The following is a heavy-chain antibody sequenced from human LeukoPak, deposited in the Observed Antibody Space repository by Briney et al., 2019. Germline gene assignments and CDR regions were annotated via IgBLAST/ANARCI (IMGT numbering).Heavy chain of an antibody. Sequence: GGSLRLSCAASGLTFSVYAMTWVRQAPGKGLEWVSAISGSGGSTYYADSVKGRFTISRDNSKNTLYLQMNSLRAEDTAVYYCAKSYYYGSSGPPYYYYGMDVWGQGTTVTVSS. CDR1: GLTFSVYA. D-gene: IGHD3-22*01. J-gene: IGHJ6*02. V-gene: IGHV3-23*01. CDR3: AKSYYYGSSGPPYYYYGMDV. CDR2: ISGSGGST.